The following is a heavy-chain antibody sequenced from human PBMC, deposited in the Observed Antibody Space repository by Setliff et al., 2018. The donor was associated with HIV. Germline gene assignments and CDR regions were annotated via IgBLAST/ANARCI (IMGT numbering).Heavy chain of an antibody. V-gene: IGHV1-2*02. Sequence: ASVKVSCKASGYSFSDYYIHWVRQAPGHGFQWMGWISPKYGGTNYAQNFQGRVTMSRDKSISTAYLQWSSLKASDTAMYYCITVTTGLSFWGQGTLVTVSS. D-gene: IGHD4-4*01. CDR3: ITVTTGLSF. CDR2: ISPKYGGT. CDR1: GYSFSDYY. J-gene: IGHJ4*02.